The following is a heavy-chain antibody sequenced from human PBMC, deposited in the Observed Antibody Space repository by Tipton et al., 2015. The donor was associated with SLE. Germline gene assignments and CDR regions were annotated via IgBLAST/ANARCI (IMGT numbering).Heavy chain of an antibody. V-gene: IGHV4-61*09. CDR3: ARDGLAVAGLDY. D-gene: IGHD6-19*01. Sequence: TLSLTCTVSGGSISSGSYYWSWIRQPAGKGLEWIGYIYTSGSTNYNPSLKSRVTISVDTSKNQFSLKLSSVTAADTAVYYCARDGLAVAGLDYWGQGTLVTVSS. CDR2: IYTSGST. CDR1: GGSISSGSYY. J-gene: IGHJ4*02.